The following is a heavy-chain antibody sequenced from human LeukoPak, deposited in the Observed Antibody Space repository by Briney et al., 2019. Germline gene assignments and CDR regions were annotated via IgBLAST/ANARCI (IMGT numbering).Heavy chain of an antibody. Sequence: GGSLRLSCAASGFTFSTYSMNWVRQAPGRGLEWVSSITTSTTVPHIFYADSVTGRFTISRDNADNSLFLQMNSLRAEDTAVYYCARALAPCRTSNCYRQSWFDPWGQGTLVTVSS. CDR2: ITTSTTVPHI. D-gene: IGHD2-2*02. J-gene: IGHJ5*02. V-gene: IGHV3-21*01. CDR3: ARALAPCRTSNCYRQSWFDP. CDR1: GFTFSTYS.